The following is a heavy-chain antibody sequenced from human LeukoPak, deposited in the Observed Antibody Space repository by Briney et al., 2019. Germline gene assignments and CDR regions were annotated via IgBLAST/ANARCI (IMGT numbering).Heavy chain of an antibody. CDR1: GFTFSSYG. V-gene: IGHV3-30*18. J-gene: IGHJ4*02. D-gene: IGHD6-13*01. Sequence: GRSLRLSCAASGFTFSSYGMHWVRQAPGKGLEWVAVISYDGSNKYYADPVKGRFTISRDNSKNTLYLQMNSLRAEDTAVYYCAKDFRIAAAGTGGFDYWGQGTLVTVSS. CDR2: ISYDGSNK. CDR3: AKDFRIAAAGTGGFDY.